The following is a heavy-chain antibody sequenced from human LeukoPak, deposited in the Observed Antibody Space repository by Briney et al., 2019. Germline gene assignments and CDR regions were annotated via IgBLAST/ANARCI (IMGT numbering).Heavy chain of an antibody. J-gene: IGHJ6*02. Sequence: GESLKISCKGSGYSFLDYWIGWVRQMPGKGTELMGRIFPHDSDTKYSPSFEGQVTVSVDKSISTAYVQWGSLRASDTAIYYCAKFGIRGCSSSTRCYTSFFYYGMDVWGQGTTVTVSS. CDR3: AKFGIRGCSSSTRCYTSFFYYGMDV. CDR1: GYSFLDYW. D-gene: IGHD2-2*02. CDR2: IFPHDSDT. V-gene: IGHV5-51*01.